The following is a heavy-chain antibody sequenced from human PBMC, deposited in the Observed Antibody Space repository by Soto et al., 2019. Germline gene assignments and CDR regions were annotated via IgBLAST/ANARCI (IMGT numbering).Heavy chain of an antibody. CDR2: ISSTTNYI. Sequence: GGFEIVGNGGSEVKGGGHSSSWVRQNAGKGLEWVSSISSTTNYIYYGDSMNGRFTISRDNAKNSVYLEMNSLRAEDTAVYYCARESEDLTSNFDYWGQGTLVTVSS. CDR3: ARESEDLTSNFDY. J-gene: IGHJ4*02. V-gene: IGHV3-21*06. CDR1: EVKGGGHS.